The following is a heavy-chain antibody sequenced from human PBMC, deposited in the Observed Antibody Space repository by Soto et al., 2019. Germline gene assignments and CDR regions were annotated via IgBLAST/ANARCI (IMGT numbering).Heavy chain of an antibody. D-gene: IGHD3-22*01. CDR1: GGSFSGYY. Sequence: SETLSLTCAVYGGSFSGYYWSWIRQPPGKGLEWIGEINHSGSTNYNPSLKSRVTISVDTSKNQFSLKLSSVTAADTAVYYCARGDSYYYDSSGYYYVHWGQGTLVTVSS. J-gene: IGHJ4*02. CDR2: INHSGST. CDR3: ARGDSYYYDSSGYYYVH. V-gene: IGHV4-34*01.